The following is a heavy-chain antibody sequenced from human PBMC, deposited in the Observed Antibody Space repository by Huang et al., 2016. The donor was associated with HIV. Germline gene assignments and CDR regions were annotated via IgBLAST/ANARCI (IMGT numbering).Heavy chain of an antibody. Sequence: QVQLVQSEAEVKKPGSSVKVSCKASGGTFSTFGLSWVRQASGRGLEWMAGLIPIFNTTDSAQKFQGRVTLTADESTNTASMELNSLTFEDTAVYYCARPSDAAMIRDYYYPMDVWGQGTTVTVS. J-gene: IGHJ6*02. CDR3: ARPSDAAMIRDYYYPMDV. V-gene: IGHV1-69*01. CDR2: LIPIFNTT. D-gene: IGHD5-18*01. CDR1: GGTFSTFG.